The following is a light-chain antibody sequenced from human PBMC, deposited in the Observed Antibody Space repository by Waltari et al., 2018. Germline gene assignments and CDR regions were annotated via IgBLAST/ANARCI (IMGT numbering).Light chain of an antibody. CDR1: SSDVGGYNY. Sequence: QSALTQPASVSGSPGQSITIFCTGTSSDVGGYNYVSWYQQHPGKAPKLIIFEVTNRASGFSNRCSGSKSCNTAFLTISGLQTEDEADYYCSSYTGSSTQVFGGGTRLTVL. V-gene: IGLV2-14*01. CDR3: SSYTGSSTQV. CDR2: EVT. J-gene: IGLJ2*01.